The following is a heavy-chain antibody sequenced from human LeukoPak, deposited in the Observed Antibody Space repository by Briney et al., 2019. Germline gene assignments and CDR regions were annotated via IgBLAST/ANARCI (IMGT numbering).Heavy chain of an antibody. CDR1: GFTFDSYT. CDR2: ISGSGTYI. Sequence: AGGSLRLSCAASGFTFDSYTLNWVRRAPGKGLEWVSSISGSGTYIYYADSVRGRFTISRDNAKTSLSLQIDSLRVEDTAVYYCARAQIVGATSCHYDYWGQGTLVTVSS. V-gene: IGHV3-21*01. CDR3: ARAQIVGATSCHYDY. D-gene: IGHD1-26*01. J-gene: IGHJ4*02.